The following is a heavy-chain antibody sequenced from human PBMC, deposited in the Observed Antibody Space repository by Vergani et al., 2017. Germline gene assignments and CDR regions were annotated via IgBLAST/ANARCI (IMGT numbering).Heavy chain of an antibody. Sequence: QVQLVESGGGVVQPGGSLRLSCAASGFTFSSYAMHWVRQAPGKGLEWVAFIRYDGSNKYYADSVKGRFTISRDNSKNTLFLQMNSLRAEDAAVYYCAKESDCSAVRCYPIREYYFAYWGQATLATASS. CDR3: AKESDCSAVRCYPIREYYFAY. CDR2: IRYDGSNK. D-gene: IGHD2-15*01. V-gene: IGHV3-30*02. CDR1: GFTFSSYA. J-gene: IGHJ4*02.